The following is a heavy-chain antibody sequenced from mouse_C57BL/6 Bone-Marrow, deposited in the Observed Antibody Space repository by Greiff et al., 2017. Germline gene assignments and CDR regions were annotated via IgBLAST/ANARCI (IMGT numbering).Heavy chain of an antibody. J-gene: IGHJ2*01. CDR3: TSYYYGSSYCDY. V-gene: IGHV14-4*01. CDR2: IDPENGDT. D-gene: IGHD1-1*01. Sequence: VQLQQSGAELVRPGASVTLSCTASGFNIKDDYMHWVKQRPEQGLEWIGWIDPENGDTEYASKFQGKATITANKSSNTACLQLSSLISEDTAVYYCTSYYYGSSYCDYWGQGTTLTVSS. CDR1: GFNIKDDY.